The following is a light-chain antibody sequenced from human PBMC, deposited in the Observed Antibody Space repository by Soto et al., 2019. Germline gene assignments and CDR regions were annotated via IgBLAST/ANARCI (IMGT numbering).Light chain of an antibody. CDR1: QDISKY. V-gene: IGKV1-33*01. CDR2: DAS. Sequence: DIQMTQSPSSLSAFIGDRVTITCQASQDISKYLNWYQQKPGKAPKLLIYDASNLETGVPSRFSGSGSGTHFTFTLSSLQPEDLAIYYCQQYDNLPRNTFGQGTKVAIK. J-gene: IGKJ2*01. CDR3: QQYDNLPRNT.